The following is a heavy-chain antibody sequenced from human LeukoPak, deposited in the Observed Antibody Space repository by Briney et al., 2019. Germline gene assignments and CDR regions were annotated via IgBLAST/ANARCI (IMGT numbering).Heavy chain of an antibody. J-gene: IGHJ6*02. CDR2: IYYNGNT. CDR3: AGGRSNYYGMEV. Sequence: SETLSLTCSVSDGSINSYYWNWIRRPPGKGLEWIGYIYYNGNTNYSPSLKSRVTMSVDTSKNLFSLKVSSVTAADTAVYYCAGGRSNYYGMEVLGQGTTVTVSS. V-gene: IGHV4-59*01. D-gene: IGHD1-26*01. CDR1: DGSINSYY.